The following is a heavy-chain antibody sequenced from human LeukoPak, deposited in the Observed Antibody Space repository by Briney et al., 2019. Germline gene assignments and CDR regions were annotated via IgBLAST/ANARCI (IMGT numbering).Heavy chain of an antibody. J-gene: IGHJ1*01. CDR2: ISSYNGNT. CDR1: GYTFSSYG. D-gene: IGHD3-10*01. CDR3: ARQSTGGSYYATYLQQ. Sequence: ASVKVSCKSSGYTFSSYGISWVRQAPGQGLEWMGWISSYNGNTNYAQKVQGRVSMTTDTSTTTAYMELRSLKFDDTAVYYCARQSTGGSYYATYLQQWGQGTLVTVSS. V-gene: IGHV1-18*01.